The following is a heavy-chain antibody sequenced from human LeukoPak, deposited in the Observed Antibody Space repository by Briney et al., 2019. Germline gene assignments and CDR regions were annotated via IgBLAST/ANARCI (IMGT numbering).Heavy chain of an antibody. J-gene: IGHJ4*02. CDR2: INSDGSST. V-gene: IGHV3-74*01. CDR1: GFTFSSYW. D-gene: IGHD6-19*01. Sequence: TGGSLRLSCAASGFTFSSYWMHWVRQAPGKGLVWVPRINSDGSSTSYADSVKGRFTISRDNAKNTLYLQMNSLRAEDTAVYYCARKDVSSGWYYFDYWGQGTLVTVSS. CDR3: ARKDVSSGWYYFDY.